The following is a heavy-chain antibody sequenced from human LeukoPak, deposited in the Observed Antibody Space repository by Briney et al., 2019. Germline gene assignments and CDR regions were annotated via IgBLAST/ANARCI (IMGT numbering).Heavy chain of an antibody. Sequence: SQTLSLTCTVSGGSISSGSYYWSWIRQPAGKGLEWIGRIYTSGSTNYNPSLKSRVTISVDTSKNQFSLKLSSVTAADTAVYYCARDRFPNYYMDVWGKGTTVTVPS. J-gene: IGHJ6*03. D-gene: IGHD3-10*01. CDR2: IYTSGST. CDR1: GGSISSGSYY. V-gene: IGHV4-61*02. CDR3: ARDRFPNYYMDV.